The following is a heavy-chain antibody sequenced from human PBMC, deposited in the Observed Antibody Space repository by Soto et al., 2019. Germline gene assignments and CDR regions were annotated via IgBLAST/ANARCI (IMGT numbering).Heavy chain of an antibody. D-gene: IGHD3-10*01. V-gene: IGHV3-30-3*01. Sequence: LRLSCAASGFTFSSYAMHWVRQAPGKGLEWVAVISYDGSNKYYADSVKGRFTISRDNSKNTLYLQMNSLRAEDTAVYYCARGAVSSGSYRTVPHYWGQGTLVTVSS. CDR3: ARGAVSSGSYRTVPHY. CDR2: ISYDGSNK. CDR1: GFTFSSYA. J-gene: IGHJ4*02.